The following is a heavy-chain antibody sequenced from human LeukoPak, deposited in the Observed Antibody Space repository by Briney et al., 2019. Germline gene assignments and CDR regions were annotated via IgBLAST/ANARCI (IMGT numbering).Heavy chain of an antibody. CDR3: ARHRRAAAAGRYYHMDV. CDR2: INHSGST. Sequence: SETLSLTCAVYGGSFSGYHWSWIRQPPGKGLEWIGEINHSGSTNYNPSLKSRVTISVDTSKNQFSLKLSSVTAADTAVYYCARHRRAAAAGRYYHMDVWGKGTTVTVSS. CDR1: GGSFSGYH. D-gene: IGHD6-13*01. J-gene: IGHJ6*03. V-gene: IGHV4-34*01.